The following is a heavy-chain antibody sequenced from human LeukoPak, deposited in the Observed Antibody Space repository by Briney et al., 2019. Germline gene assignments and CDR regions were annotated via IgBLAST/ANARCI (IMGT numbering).Heavy chain of an antibody. CDR3: AKDWSSSGWYGEDAFDI. Sequence: AGGSLRLSCAASGFTFSSYSMNWVRQAPGKGLEWVAFIRYDGSNKYYADSVKGRFTISRDNSKNTLYLQMNSLRAEDTAVYYCAKDWSSSGWYGEDAFDIWGQGTMVTVSS. J-gene: IGHJ3*02. V-gene: IGHV3-30*02. D-gene: IGHD6-19*01. CDR1: GFTFSSYS. CDR2: IRYDGSNK.